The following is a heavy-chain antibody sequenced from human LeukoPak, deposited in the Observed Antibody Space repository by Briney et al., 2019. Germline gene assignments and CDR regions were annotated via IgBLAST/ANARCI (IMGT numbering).Heavy chain of an antibody. CDR2: INWNGGST. Sequence: AGGSLRLSCAASGFTFSSYSMNWVRQAPGKGLEWVSGINWNGGSTGYADSVKGRFTISRDNAKNSLYLQMNSLRAEDTALYYCALHLNYDILTGYWYWGQGTLVTVSS. V-gene: IGHV3-20*04. J-gene: IGHJ4*02. CDR1: GFTFSSYS. D-gene: IGHD3-9*01. CDR3: ALHLNYDILTGYWY.